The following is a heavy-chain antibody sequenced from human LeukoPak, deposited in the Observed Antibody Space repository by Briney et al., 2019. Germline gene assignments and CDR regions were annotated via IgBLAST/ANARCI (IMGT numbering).Heavy chain of an antibody. D-gene: IGHD3-22*01. CDR3: ARISSDSISYYDH. V-gene: IGHV3-21*01. CDR1: GFTFNIYS. CDR2: ISGTSNYI. J-gene: IGHJ4*02. Sequence: GGSLRLSCAASGFTFNIYSMNWVRQAPGKGLEWVSSISGTSNYIYYADSVKGRFTISRDNAKNTLFLQMNSLRAEDTAVYYCARISSDSISYYDHWGQGTLVTVSS.